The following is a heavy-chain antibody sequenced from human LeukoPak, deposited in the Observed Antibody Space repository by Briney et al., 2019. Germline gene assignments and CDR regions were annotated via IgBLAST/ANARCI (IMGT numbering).Heavy chain of an antibody. CDR2: ISSSGSTI. CDR1: GFTFSSYE. J-gene: IGHJ6*04. CDR3: ARDSGVYYYYGMDV. Sequence: GGSLRLSCAASGFTFSSYEMNWVRQAPGKGLEWVPYISSSGSTIYYADSVKGRFTISRGNAKNSLYLQMNSLRAEDTAVYYCARDSGVYYYYGMDVWGKGTTVTVSS. D-gene: IGHD3-16*01. V-gene: IGHV3-48*03.